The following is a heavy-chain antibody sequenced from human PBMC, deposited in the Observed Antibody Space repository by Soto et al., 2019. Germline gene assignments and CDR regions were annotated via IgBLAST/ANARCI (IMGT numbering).Heavy chain of an antibody. CDR2: ISAYNGNT. D-gene: IGHD3-3*01. J-gene: IGHJ6*02. CDR1: GYTFTSYG. Sequence: ASVKVSCKASGYTFTSYGISWVRQAPGQGLEWMGWISAYNGNTNYAQKHQGRVTMTTDTSTSTAYMELRSLRSDDTAVYYCARVLRFLEWLSDYYYYGMDVWGQGTTVTVSS. V-gene: IGHV1-18*01. CDR3: ARVLRFLEWLSDYYYYGMDV.